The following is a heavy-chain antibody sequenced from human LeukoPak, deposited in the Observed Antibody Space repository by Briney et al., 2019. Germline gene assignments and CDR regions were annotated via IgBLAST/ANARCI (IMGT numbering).Heavy chain of an antibody. J-gene: IGHJ6*04. V-gene: IGHV1-46*01. D-gene: IGHD3-10*01. CDR2: INPSDGGT. CDR3: ASYGSGSPRWDV. CDR1: GYTFTDYY. Sequence: ASVKVSCKASGYTFTDYYMHWVRQAPGQGLEWMGIINPSDGGTTYAQKFQGRVTMTRDTSTSTVYMELSSPRSEDTAVYYCASYGSGSPRWDVRGKGTTVTVSS.